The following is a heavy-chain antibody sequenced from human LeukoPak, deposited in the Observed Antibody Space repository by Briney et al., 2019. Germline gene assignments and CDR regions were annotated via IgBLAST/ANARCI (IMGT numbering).Heavy chain of an antibody. CDR1: GFTFSSYW. J-gene: IGHJ4*02. D-gene: IGHD2-21*01. Sequence: GGSLRLSCAASGFTFSSYWLYWVRQAPGKGLVWVSRIKSDGSSTGYADSVKGRFTISRDNAKNTLYLQMNSLRAEDTAVYYCARDVGYSLEYWGQGTLVTVSS. CDR3: ARDVGYSLEY. V-gene: IGHV3-74*01. CDR2: IKSDGSST.